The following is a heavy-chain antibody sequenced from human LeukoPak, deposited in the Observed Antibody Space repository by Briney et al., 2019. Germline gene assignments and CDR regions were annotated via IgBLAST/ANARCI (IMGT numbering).Heavy chain of an antibody. J-gene: IGHJ5*02. CDR2: INTDGSST. CDR1: GFTFNNYW. CDR3: ARENFDP. Sequence: SGGSQRLSCAASGFTFNNYWMHWVRQAPGKGLLWVSRINTDGSSTSYADSVKGRFTITRDNAKNMVYLQMNSLRGEDTAVYYCARENFDPWGQGTQVTVSS. V-gene: IGHV3-74*01.